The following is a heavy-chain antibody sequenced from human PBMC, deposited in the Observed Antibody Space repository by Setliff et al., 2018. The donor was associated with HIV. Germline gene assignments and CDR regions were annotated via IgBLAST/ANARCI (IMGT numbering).Heavy chain of an antibody. V-gene: IGHV4-34*01. D-gene: IGHD6-19*01. Sequence: PSETLSLTCAVYGGSFTDFYWTLIRQSPGKGLEWIGEITHSGSTTYDPSLKSRITVSVDTSKNQFSLKLTSVTAADMGVYYCARGRKKTLAVSGTRYFDFWGQGTLVTVSS. CDR1: GGSFTDFY. CDR2: ITHSGST. J-gene: IGHJ4*02. CDR3: ARGRKKTLAVSGTRYFDF.